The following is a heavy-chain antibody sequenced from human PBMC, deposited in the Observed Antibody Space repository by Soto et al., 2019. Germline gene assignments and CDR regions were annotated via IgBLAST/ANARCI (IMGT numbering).Heavy chain of an antibody. V-gene: IGHV3-23*01. D-gene: IGHD6-19*01. Sequence: EVQLLESGGGLVQPGGSLRLSCAASGFTFSIYAMSWVRQAPGKGVEWVSAISGSGGSTYYADSVKGRFTISRDNSKNTLYLQMNSLRAEDTAVYDCASVHSSGPFDPWGQGTLVTVSS. CDR3: ASVHSSGPFDP. CDR1: GFTFSIYA. J-gene: IGHJ5*02. CDR2: ISGSGGST.